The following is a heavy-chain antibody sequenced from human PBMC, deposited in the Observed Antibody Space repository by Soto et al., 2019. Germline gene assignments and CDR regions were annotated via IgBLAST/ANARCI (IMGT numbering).Heavy chain of an antibody. CDR1: GGSFSGYY. CDR3: ATLASYDFWSGYYLGQYGMDV. D-gene: IGHD3-3*01. CDR2: INHSGST. Sequence: PSETLSLTCAVYGGSFSGYYWSWIRQPPGKGLEWIGEINHSGSTNYNPSLKSRVTISVDTSKNQHSLKLSSVTAADTAVYYCATLASYDFWSGYYLGQYGMDVWGQGTTVTVSS. J-gene: IGHJ6*02. V-gene: IGHV4-34*01.